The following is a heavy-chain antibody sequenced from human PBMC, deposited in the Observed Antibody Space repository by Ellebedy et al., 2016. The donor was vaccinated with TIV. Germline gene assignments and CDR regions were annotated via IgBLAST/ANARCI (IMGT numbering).Heavy chain of an antibody. CDR3: AKRISMVRGGITQYYYGMDV. V-gene: IGHV3-23*01. CDR1: GFTFSSHA. CDR2: ISGSGSST. D-gene: IGHD3-10*01. J-gene: IGHJ6*02. Sequence: PGGSLRLSCAASGFTFSSHAMSWVRQAPGKGLEWASSISGSGSSTYYADSVKGRFTISRDNAKNTLYLQMKSLRAEDTAVYYCAKRISMVRGGITQYYYGMDVWGQGTTVTVSS.